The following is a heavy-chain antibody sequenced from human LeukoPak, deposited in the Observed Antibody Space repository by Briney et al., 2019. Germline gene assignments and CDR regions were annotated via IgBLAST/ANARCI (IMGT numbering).Heavy chain of an antibody. CDR2: ISYDGSNK. D-gene: IGHD3-9*01. V-gene: IGHV3-30-3*01. CDR1: GFTFSSYA. CDR3: AGGHQNYDILTGYYIPFDY. J-gene: IGHJ4*02. Sequence: GRSLRLSCAASGFTFSSYAMHWVRQAPGKGLEWVAVISYDGSNKYYADSVKGRFTISRDNSKNTLYLQMNSLRAEDTAVYYCAGGHQNYDILTGYYIPFDYWGQGTLVTVSS.